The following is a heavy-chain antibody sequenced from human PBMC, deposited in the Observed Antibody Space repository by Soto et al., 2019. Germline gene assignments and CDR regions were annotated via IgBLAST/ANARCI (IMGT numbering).Heavy chain of an antibody. CDR3: ARERAYSRVDY. CDR1: GFSFSSAW. J-gene: IGHJ4*02. V-gene: IGHV3-7*03. Sequence: EVQLVESGGGLVQPGGSLRLSCAVSGFSFSSAWMTWIRQAPGKGLERGAIMNEDGSERYYVDSVKGRFTISRDNAKNALFLQMNSLRVEDTAVYFCARERAYSRVDYWGQGSLVTVSS. CDR2: MNEDGSER. D-gene: IGHD4-4*01.